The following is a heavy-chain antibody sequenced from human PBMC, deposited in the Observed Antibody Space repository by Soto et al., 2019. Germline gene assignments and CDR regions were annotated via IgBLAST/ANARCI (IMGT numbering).Heavy chain of an antibody. D-gene: IGHD6-13*01. Sequence: EVQLVESGGGLVQPGGSLRLSCADSGFTFSSSWMSWVRQAPVKGLEWVGNIKQDGSEKNYVDSVKGRFTISRDNAKNSLYLQMSRLRAEDTAVYYCARIASTGRGWDVWGQGNTVVVPS. CDR2: IKQDGSEK. J-gene: IGHJ6*02. V-gene: IGHV3-7*01. CDR1: GFTFSSSW. CDR3: ARIASTGRGWDV.